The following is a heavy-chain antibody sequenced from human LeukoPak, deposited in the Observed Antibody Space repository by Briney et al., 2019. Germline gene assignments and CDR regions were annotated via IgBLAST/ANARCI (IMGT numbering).Heavy chain of an antibody. J-gene: IGHJ4*02. D-gene: IGHD2-2*03. V-gene: IGHV3-74*03. CDR1: GFTFSTYW. CDR3: ARDLAWIFFDY. Sequence: GGSLRLSCAASGFTFSTYWMHWVRQAPGKGLVWVARIRPEGTTTAYADSVKGRFTISRDNAKNTLFLQMNSLSAEDTAVYYCARDLAWIFFDYWGQGTLVTVSS. CDR2: IRPEGTTT.